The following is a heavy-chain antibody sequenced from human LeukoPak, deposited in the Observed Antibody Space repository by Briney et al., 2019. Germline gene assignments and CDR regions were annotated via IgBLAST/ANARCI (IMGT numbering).Heavy chain of an antibody. CDR3: AKTLPSSWYSFDY. CDR2: ISGGVGST. J-gene: IGHJ4*02. V-gene: IGHV3-23*01. CDR1: GFTFSHSG. Sequence: GSLRLSCAASGFTFSHSGMHWVRQAPGKGLEWVSSISGGVGSTYYADSVKGRFTISRDNSKNTLYLQMNSLRAEDTAVYYCAKTLPSSWYSFDYWGQGTLVTVSS. D-gene: IGHD6-13*01.